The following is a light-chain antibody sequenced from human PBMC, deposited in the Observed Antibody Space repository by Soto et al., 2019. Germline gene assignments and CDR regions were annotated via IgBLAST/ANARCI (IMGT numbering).Light chain of an antibody. CDR1: SSDVGGYNY. Sequence: LTQPPSASGSPGQSVTVSCTGTSSDVGGYNYVSWYQQHPDKAPKLMIYDVNQRPSGVPDRFSGSKSGNTASLTVSGLQAEDEADYYCSSYAGTHVVFGTGTKVTVL. V-gene: IGLV2-8*01. J-gene: IGLJ1*01. CDR2: DVN. CDR3: SSYAGTHVV.